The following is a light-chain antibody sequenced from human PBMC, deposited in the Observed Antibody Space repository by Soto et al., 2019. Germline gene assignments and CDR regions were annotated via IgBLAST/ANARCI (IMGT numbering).Light chain of an antibody. J-gene: IGKJ4*01. CDR1: QSVSSY. Sequence: EIVLTQPPATLSLSPGERATLSCRASQSVSSYLAWYQQKPVQAPRLLIYDASNRATGIPARFSGSGSGTDFAHTISSLEPEDFAVYYCQHRSNGPPLTFGGGTKVQIK. CDR2: DAS. V-gene: IGKV3-11*01. CDR3: QHRSNGPPLT.